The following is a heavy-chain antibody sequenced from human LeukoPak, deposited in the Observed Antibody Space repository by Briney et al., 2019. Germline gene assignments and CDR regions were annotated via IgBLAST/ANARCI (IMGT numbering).Heavy chain of an antibody. V-gene: IGHV4-59*01. D-gene: IGHD1-26*01. CDR3: ARTVNSGSYFDAFDI. CDR2: IYYSGST. CDR1: GGSISSYY. J-gene: IGHJ3*02. Sequence: SETLSLTCTVSGGSISSYYWSWIRQPPGEGLEWIGYIYYSGSTNYNPSLKSRVTISVDTSKNQFSLKLSSVTAADTAVYYCARTVNSGSYFDAFDIWGQGTMVTVSS.